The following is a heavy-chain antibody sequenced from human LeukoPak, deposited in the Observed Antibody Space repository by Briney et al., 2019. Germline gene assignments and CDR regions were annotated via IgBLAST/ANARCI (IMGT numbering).Heavy chain of an antibody. D-gene: IGHD6-19*01. J-gene: IGHJ4*02. Sequence: PSETLSLTCTVSGGSISSGSYYWSWIRQPAGKGLEWIGRIYTSGSTNYNPSLKSRVTISVDTSKNQFSLKLSSVTAADTAVYYCARVSGGSGWSSGFDYWGQGTLVTVSS. CDR1: GGSISSGSYY. CDR2: IYTSGST. CDR3: ARVSGGSGWSSGFDY. V-gene: IGHV4-61*02.